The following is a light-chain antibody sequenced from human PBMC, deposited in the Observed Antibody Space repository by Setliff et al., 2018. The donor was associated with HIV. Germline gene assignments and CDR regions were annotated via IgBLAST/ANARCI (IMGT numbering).Light chain of an antibody. CDR1: SSDVGGYKY. V-gene: IGLV2-8*01. Sequence: QSVLTQPASVSGSPGQSITISCTGTSSDVGGYKYVYWYQQLSGKAPKLLIYEVNKRPSGVPDRFSGSKSGNTASLTVSGLQAEDEGDYYCSSYAGNDNFVFGTGTKVTVL. CDR3: SSYAGNDNFV. J-gene: IGLJ1*01. CDR2: EVN.